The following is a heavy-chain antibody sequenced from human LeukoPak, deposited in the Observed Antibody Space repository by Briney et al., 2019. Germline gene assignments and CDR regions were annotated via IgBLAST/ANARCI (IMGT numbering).Heavy chain of an antibody. V-gene: IGHV3-48*02. D-gene: IGHD5-18*01. CDR1: GFTFSSYS. Sequence: GGSLRLSCAASGFTFSSYSMNWVRQAPGKGLEWVSYIRSSSSTIYYADSVKGRFTISRDNAKNSLYLQMNSLRDEDTAVYYCARDGVQLWTGAFDYWGQGTLVTVSS. J-gene: IGHJ4*02. CDR2: IRSSSSTI. CDR3: ARDGVQLWTGAFDY.